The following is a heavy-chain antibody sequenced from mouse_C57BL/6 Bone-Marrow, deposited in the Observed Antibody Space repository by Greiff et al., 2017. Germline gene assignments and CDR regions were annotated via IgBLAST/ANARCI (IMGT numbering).Heavy chain of an antibody. V-gene: IGHV5-6*01. D-gene: IGHD1-1*01. J-gene: IGHJ2*01. CDR2: ISSGGSYT. CDR1: GFTFSSYG. Sequence: EVKLVESGGDLVKPGGSLKLSCAASGFTFSSYGMSWVRQTPDKRLEWVATISSGGSYTYYPDSVKGRFTISRDNAKNTLYLQMSSLKSEDTAMYYCARHHYYCGSRDYWGQGTTLTVSS. CDR3: ARHHYYCGSRDY.